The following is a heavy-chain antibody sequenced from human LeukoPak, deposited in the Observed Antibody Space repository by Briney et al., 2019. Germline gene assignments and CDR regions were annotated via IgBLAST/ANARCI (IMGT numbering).Heavy chain of an antibody. Sequence: SETLSLTCAVYGGSFSGYYWSWIRQPPGKGLEWIGEINHSGSTNYNPSLKSRVTISVDTSKNQFSLKLSSVTAADTAVYYCARVGWIQLWLRGRYFDYWGQGTLVTVSS. CDR3: ARVGWIQLWLRGRYFDY. D-gene: IGHD5-18*01. CDR2: INHSGST. CDR1: GGSFSGYY. J-gene: IGHJ4*02. V-gene: IGHV4-34*01.